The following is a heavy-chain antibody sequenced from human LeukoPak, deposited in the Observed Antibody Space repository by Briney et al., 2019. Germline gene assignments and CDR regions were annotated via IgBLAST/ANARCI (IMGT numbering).Heavy chain of an antibody. V-gene: IGHV5-51*01. D-gene: IGHD3-9*01. CDR1: GYSFTSYW. CDR3: ARLRYPARHLGTEDWFDP. Sequence: GESLKISCKGSGYSFTSYWIGWVRQMPGKGLGWMGIIYPGDSDTRYSPSFQGQVTISADKSISTAYLQWSSLKASDTAMYYCARLRYPARHLGTEDWFDPWGQGTLVTVSS. J-gene: IGHJ5*02. CDR2: IYPGDSDT.